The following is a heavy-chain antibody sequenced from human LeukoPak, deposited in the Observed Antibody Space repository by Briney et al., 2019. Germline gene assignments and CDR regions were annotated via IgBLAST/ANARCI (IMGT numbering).Heavy chain of an antibody. Sequence: ASVKVSCKASGYTFTGYYMHWVRQAPGQGLEWMGWINPNSGGTNYAQKFQGRVTMTRDTSISTAYMELSRLRSDDTAVYYCARDPSGDFWSGYSNQYYFDYWGQGTLVTVSS. D-gene: IGHD3-3*01. CDR3: ARDPSGDFWSGYSNQYYFDY. J-gene: IGHJ4*02. V-gene: IGHV1-2*02. CDR2: INPNSGGT. CDR1: GYTFTGYY.